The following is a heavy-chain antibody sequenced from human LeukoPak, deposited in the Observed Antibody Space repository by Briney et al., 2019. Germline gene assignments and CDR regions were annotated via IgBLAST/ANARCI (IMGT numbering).Heavy chain of an antibody. CDR2: ISSSSSYI. D-gene: IGHD3-16*01. V-gene: IGHV3-21*04. Sequence: PGGSLRLSCAASGFTFSSYWMNWVRQAPGKGLEWVSSISSSSSYIYYADSVKGRFTISRDNAKNSLYLQMSNLRAEDTAVYFCARGGGLDVWGQGATVTVSS. CDR1: GFTFSSYW. CDR3: ARGGGLDV. J-gene: IGHJ6*02.